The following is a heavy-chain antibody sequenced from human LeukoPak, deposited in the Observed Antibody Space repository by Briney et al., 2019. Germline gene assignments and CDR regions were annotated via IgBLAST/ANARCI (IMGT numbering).Heavy chain of an antibody. J-gene: IGHJ6*03. D-gene: IGHD3-3*01. V-gene: IGHV4-61*02. CDR2: IYTSGST. CDR3: ARATYYDFWSGNYYMDV. Sequence: SQTLSLTCTVSGGSISSGSYYWSWIRQPAGKGLEWIGRIYTSGSTNYNPSLKSRVTISVDTSKNQFSLKLSSVTAADTAVYYCARATYYDFWSGNYYMDVWGKGTTVTVSS. CDR1: GGSISSGSYY.